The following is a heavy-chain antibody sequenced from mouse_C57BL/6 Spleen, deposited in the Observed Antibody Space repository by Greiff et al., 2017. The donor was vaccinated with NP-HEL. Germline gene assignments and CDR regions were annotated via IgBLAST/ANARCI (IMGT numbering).Heavy chain of an antibody. CDR3: AKNYGSSPRYFDV. Sequence: QVQLQQSGPGLVQPSQSLSITCTVSGFSLTSYGVHWVRQSPGKGLEWLGVIWRGGSTDYNAAFMSRLSITKDNSKSQVFFKMNSLQADDTAIYYCAKNYGSSPRYFDVWGTGTTVTVSS. J-gene: IGHJ1*03. V-gene: IGHV2-5*01. CDR1: GFSLTSYG. D-gene: IGHD1-1*01. CDR2: IWRGGST.